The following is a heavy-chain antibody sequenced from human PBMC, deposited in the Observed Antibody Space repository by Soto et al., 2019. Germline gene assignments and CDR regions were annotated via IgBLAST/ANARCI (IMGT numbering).Heavy chain of an antibody. CDR3: AKAKGKRGETVIQGLWKTREGLYYYAMDV. CDR1: GFTFSSYA. D-gene: IGHD5-18*01. CDR2: ISGSGGST. Sequence: GGSLRLSCAASGFTFSSYAMSWVRQAPGKGLEWVSGISGSGGSTYYADSVKGRFTISRDNSNNMMYLQMNSLRAEDSAVYFCAKAKGKRGETVIQGLWKTREGLYYYAMDVWGQGTTVTVSS. V-gene: IGHV3-23*01. J-gene: IGHJ6*02.